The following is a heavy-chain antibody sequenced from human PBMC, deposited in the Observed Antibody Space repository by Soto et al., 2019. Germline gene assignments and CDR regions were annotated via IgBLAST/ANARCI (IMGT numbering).Heavy chain of an antibody. Sequence: GGSLRLSCAASGFSFRDYYMSWIRQAPGKGLEWVSYISFSDNSIYYADSVKGRFTISRDNAKNSLYLQMNGLRAEDTAVYYCARDIEPPGLLFDYWGQGT. J-gene: IGHJ4*02. CDR3: ARDIEPPGLLFDY. D-gene: IGHD6-13*01. CDR1: GFSFRDYY. V-gene: IGHV3-11*01. CDR2: ISFSDNSI.